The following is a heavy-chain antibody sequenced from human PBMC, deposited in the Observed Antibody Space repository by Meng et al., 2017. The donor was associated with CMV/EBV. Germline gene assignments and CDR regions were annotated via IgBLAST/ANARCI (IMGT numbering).Heavy chain of an antibody. Sequence: QVQLQQWGAGSLTPSVTLSVTCAVYGGSFSGYYWSWTRQPRGKRLEWIGEINHSGSPNYNPSLKSRVTISVDTSKNQFSLKLSSVTAADTAVYYCASGVGGWFDPWGQGTLVTVSS. CDR1: GGSFSGYY. D-gene: IGHD1-26*01. CDR2: INHSGSP. V-gene: IGHV4-34*01. CDR3: ASGVGGWFDP. J-gene: IGHJ5*02.